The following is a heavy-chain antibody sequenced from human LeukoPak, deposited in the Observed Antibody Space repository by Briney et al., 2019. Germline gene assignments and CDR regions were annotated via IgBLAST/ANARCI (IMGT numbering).Heavy chain of an antibody. J-gene: IGHJ4*02. CDR3: ATKQWLAPPPDS. Sequence: SGGSLRPSCAASGFTFSKYWMLWVRQAPGKGLESVSRINTDGTVTTYAGSVKGRFTVSRDNADNTMFLQMNSVRDEDTAVYYCATKQWLAPPPDSWGQGTPVTVSS. V-gene: IGHV3-74*01. D-gene: IGHD6-19*01. CDR2: INTDGTVT. CDR1: GFTFSKYW.